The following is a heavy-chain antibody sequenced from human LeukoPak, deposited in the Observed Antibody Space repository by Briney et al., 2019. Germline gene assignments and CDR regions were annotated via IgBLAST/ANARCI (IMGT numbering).Heavy chain of an antibody. Sequence: ASVKVSCKASGYTFTSYDINWVRQATGQGLEWMGWMNPNSGNTGYAQQFQGRVTMTRNTSISTAYMELSSLRSEDTPVYYCARGVAAAGADYWGQGTLVTVSS. D-gene: IGHD6-13*01. CDR1: GYTFTSYD. CDR3: ARGVAAAGADY. J-gene: IGHJ4*02. CDR2: MNPNSGNT. V-gene: IGHV1-8*01.